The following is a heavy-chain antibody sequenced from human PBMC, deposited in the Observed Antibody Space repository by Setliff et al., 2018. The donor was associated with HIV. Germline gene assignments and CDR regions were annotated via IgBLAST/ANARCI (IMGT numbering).Heavy chain of an antibody. CDR1: GGSISSSSYY. V-gene: IGHV4-39*01. CDR2: VYYSGNT. Sequence: PSETLSLTCTVSGGSISSSSYYWGWIRHSPGKGLEWIGSVYYSGNTYNNPSLKSRVTISVDTSKNQFSLKLSVVTAADTAVYYCARLSSGYKNWYFDLWGRGTLVTVSS. D-gene: IGHD3-22*01. CDR3: ARLSSGYKNWYFDL. J-gene: IGHJ2*01.